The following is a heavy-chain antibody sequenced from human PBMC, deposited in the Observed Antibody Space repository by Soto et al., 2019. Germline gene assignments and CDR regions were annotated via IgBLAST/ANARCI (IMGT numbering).Heavy chain of an antibody. CDR2: ISAYNGNT. J-gene: IGHJ6*02. CDR3: AREGDGYIPSPLYYYYGMDV. D-gene: IGHD5-12*01. V-gene: IGHV1-18*01. CDR1: GYTFTSYG. Sequence: ASVKVSCKASGYTFTSYGISWVRQAPGQGLEWMGWISAYNGNTNYAQKLQGRVTMTTDKSTSTAYMELNSLRSEDTAVYYCAREGDGYIPSPLYYYYGMDVWXQGTTVTVSS.